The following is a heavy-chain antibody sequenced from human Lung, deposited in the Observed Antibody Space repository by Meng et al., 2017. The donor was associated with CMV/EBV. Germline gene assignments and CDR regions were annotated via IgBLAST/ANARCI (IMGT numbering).Heavy chain of an antibody. CDR1: GFTFSNNA. V-gene: IGHV3-30-3*01. J-gene: IGHJ4*02. CDR3: ASSVTIFGVDY. Sequence: GESLKIPCGASGFTFSNNAMQWVRQAPGKGLEWLAVISFDGINKYYAESVKGRFTISRDNSKQTLYLQMNSLRGEDTAVYYCASSVTIFGVDYWGQGTLVTVSS. CDR2: ISFDGINK. D-gene: IGHD3-3*01.